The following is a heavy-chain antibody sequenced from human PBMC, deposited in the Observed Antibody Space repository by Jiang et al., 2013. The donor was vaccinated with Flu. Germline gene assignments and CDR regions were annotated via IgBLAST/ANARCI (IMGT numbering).Heavy chain of an antibody. V-gene: IGHV4-38-2*02. CDR2: IYHSGRT. Sequence: EWIGSIYHSGRTYYNPSLKSRVTISVDTSKNQFSLNLSSVTAADTAVHYCARGSLTGEGVDSWGQGTLVTVSS. CDR3: ARGSLTGEGVDS. D-gene: IGHD7-27*01. J-gene: IGHJ4*02.